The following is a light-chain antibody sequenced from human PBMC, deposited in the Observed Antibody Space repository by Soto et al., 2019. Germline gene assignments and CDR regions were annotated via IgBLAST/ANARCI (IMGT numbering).Light chain of an antibody. CDR1: QSISSW. Sequence: DIKMTQSPSILSASVGDRVTIPCRASQSISSWLAWYQQKPGKAPNLLIHKASHLESGVPSRFSGSGSGTEFTLTISSLQPGDFATYYCQHYNSYSEAFGQGTKVAI. CDR3: QHYNSYSEA. V-gene: IGKV1-5*03. CDR2: KAS. J-gene: IGKJ1*01.